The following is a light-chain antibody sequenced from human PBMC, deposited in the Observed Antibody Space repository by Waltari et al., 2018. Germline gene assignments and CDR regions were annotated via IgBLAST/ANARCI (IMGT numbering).Light chain of an antibody. CDR1: QTISSN. CDR3: QQYNNWPPLFT. V-gene: IGKV3D-15*01. J-gene: IGKJ3*01. Sequence: EIVMTQSPATLSVSPGDRATLSCRASQTISSNLAWYQQRPGQAPRLLIYGASNRATGIPARFSGSGSGTKFTLTISSLQSEDFAVYYCQQYNNWPPLFTFGPGTKVDMK. CDR2: GAS.